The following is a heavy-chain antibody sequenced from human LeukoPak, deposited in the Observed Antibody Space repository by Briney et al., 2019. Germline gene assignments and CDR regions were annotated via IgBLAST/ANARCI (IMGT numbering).Heavy chain of an antibody. CDR3: AKDASLWLRGTFDI. V-gene: IGHV3-23*01. Sequence: GGSLRLSCAASGFTFSSYAMSWARQAPGKGLEWVSAISGTGGTTYYADSVKGRFTISRDNSKNTLHLQMNSLRAEDTAVYYCAKDASLWLRGTFDIWGQGTMVTVSS. CDR1: GFTFSSYA. CDR2: ISGTGGTT. J-gene: IGHJ3*02. D-gene: IGHD5-18*01.